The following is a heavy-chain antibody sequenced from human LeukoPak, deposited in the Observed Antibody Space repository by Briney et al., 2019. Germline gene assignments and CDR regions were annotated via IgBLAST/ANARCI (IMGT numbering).Heavy chain of an antibody. Sequence: GGSLRLSCSASGFTFSSYAMSWVRQAPGKGLEWVSGISGSGDSTYYADSVKGRFTISRDNSKNTLYLQMNSLRAEDTAVYYCAKEGYSYGYYYYMDVWGKGTTVTVSS. CDR3: AKEGYSYGYYYYMDV. CDR2: ISGSGDST. CDR1: GFTFSSYA. V-gene: IGHV3-23*01. J-gene: IGHJ6*03. D-gene: IGHD5-18*01.